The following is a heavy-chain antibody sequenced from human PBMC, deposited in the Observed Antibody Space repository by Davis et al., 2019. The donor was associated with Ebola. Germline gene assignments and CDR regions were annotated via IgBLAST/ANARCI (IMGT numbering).Heavy chain of an antibody. CDR3: AKDGTANCLNTNCYFMSK. Sequence: GESLKISCEATGFHFSGYGMHWLRQAPGKGLEWVAFTRFDGKKEYYAESATGRFTVSRDNSRDTLYLQLKDLRRNDTAVYYCAKDGTANCLNTNCYFMSKWGQGTLVTVSS. CDR1: GFHFSGYG. J-gene: IGHJ4*02. D-gene: IGHD2-2*01. CDR2: TRFDGKKE. V-gene: IGHV3-30*02.